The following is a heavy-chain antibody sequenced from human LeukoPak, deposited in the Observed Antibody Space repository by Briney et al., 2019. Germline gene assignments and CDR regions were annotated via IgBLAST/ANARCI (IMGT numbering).Heavy chain of an antibody. CDR2: IYYSGST. CDR3: ASSPTGSIVVVVAATDHGWFDP. CDR1: GGSISSYY. J-gene: IGHJ5*02. Sequence: SETLSLTCTVSGGSISSYYWSWIRQPPGKGLEWIGYIYYSGSTNYNPSLKSRVTISVDTSKNQFSLKLSSVTAADTAVYYCASSPTGSIVVVVAATDHGWFDPWGQGTLVTVSS. V-gene: IGHV4-59*08. D-gene: IGHD2-15*01.